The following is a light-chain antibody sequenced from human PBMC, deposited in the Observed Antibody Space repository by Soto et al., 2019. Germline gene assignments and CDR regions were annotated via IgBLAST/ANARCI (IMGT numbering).Light chain of an antibody. CDR1: QSVSSSY. J-gene: IGKJ5*01. Sequence: IVFAQAPGALSFPAGEGSPLSCLARQSVSSSYLVWHQQKPGQAPRLLIYAASRRATGIPDRFSGSGSGADFTLTISRPEPEDFAVYYCQQYGSSPPRTFGQGTRLEIK. CDR2: AAS. CDR3: QQYGSSPPRT. V-gene: IGKV3-20*01.